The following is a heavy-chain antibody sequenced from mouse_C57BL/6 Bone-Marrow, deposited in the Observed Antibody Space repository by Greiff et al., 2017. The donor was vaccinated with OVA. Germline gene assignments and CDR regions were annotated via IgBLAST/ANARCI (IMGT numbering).Heavy chain of an antibody. Sequence: QVQLKESGPGLVQPSQSLSITCTVSGFSLTSYGVHWVRQSPGKGLEWLGVIWSGGSTDYNAAFISRLSISKDNSKSQVFFKMNSLQADDTAIYYCARKEGQLGRAMDYWGQGTSVTVSS. V-gene: IGHV2-2*01. D-gene: IGHD4-1*02. J-gene: IGHJ4*01. CDR2: IWSGGST. CDR3: ARKEGQLGRAMDY. CDR1: GFSLTSYG.